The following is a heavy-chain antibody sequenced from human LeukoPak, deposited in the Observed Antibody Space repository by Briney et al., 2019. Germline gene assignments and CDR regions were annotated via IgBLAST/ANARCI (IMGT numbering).Heavy chain of an antibody. Sequence: HPGGSLRLSCAASGFTFSSYGMHWVRQAPGKGLEWVAFIRYDGSNKYYADSVKGRFTISRDNSKNTLYLQMNSLRAEDTAVYYCAKDSGPGTYYYYYMDVWGKGTTVTVSS. J-gene: IGHJ6*03. CDR2: IRYDGSNK. V-gene: IGHV3-30*02. D-gene: IGHD1-1*01. CDR1: GFTFSSYG. CDR3: AKDSGPGTYYYYYMDV.